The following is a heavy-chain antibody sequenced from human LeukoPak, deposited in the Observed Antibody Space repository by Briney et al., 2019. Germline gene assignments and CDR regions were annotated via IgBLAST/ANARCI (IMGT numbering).Heavy chain of an antibody. D-gene: IGHD4-17*01. J-gene: IGHJ3*02. Sequence: SETLSLTCTVSGGSLSGNYWSWLRQPPGKGLEWIGYIYYTGNTKYNPSLKSRVTISLDMSKNQFSLKLNSVTAADTAVYYCALTTVTTRAFDIWGQGTMVTVSP. CDR2: IYYTGNT. CDR3: ALTTVTTRAFDI. CDR1: GGSLSGNY. V-gene: IGHV4-59*01.